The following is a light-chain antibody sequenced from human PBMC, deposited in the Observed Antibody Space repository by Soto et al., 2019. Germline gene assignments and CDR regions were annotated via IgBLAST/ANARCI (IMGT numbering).Light chain of an antibody. Sequence: EMVLTQSPGTLSLYPGERATLSCRASQSVSSSYLAWYQQKPGQAPRLLIYGASSRATGIPDRFSGSGSGTDFALTISRLEPEDFAVYYCQQYGSSPPITFGQGTRLEIK. CDR3: QQYGSSPPIT. V-gene: IGKV3-20*01. J-gene: IGKJ5*01. CDR2: GAS. CDR1: QSVSSSY.